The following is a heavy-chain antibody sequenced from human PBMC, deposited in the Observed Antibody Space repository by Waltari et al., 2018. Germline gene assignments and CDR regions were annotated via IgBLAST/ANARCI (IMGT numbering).Heavy chain of an antibody. D-gene: IGHD6-19*01. CDR1: GFTFSDNW. CDR2: IKQDGSEK. CDR3: ARRNGCDY. J-gene: IGHJ4*02. Sequence: EVQLVESGGGLVQPGGSLRLSCAASGFTFSDNWMTWVRQAPVKGLEWLANIKQDGSEKYYVDSVKGRFTSSRDNAKNSLYLQMNSLRAEDSAVYYCARRNGCDYWGQGTLVTVSS. V-gene: IGHV3-7*01.